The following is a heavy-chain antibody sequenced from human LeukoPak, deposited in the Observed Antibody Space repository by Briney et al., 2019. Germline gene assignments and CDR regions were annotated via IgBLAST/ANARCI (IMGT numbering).Heavy chain of an antibody. Sequence: GGSLRLSCAVSGFTFTHTWMSWVRQAPGKGLEWIGRIKSKTDSGTTDYAAPVKCRLTISTDDSENILYLQMSSLKTEDTAVYYCTTEVAGPYYFDSWGQGTLVTVSS. D-gene: IGHD6-19*01. CDR2: IKSKTDSGTT. V-gene: IGHV3-15*01. CDR1: GFTFTHTW. J-gene: IGHJ4*02. CDR3: TTEVAGPYYFDS.